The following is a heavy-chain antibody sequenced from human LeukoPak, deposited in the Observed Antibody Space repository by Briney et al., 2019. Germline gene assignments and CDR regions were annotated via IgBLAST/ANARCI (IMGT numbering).Heavy chain of an antibody. D-gene: IGHD6-6*01. Sequence: KAGGSLRLSCAASGFTFSSYSMNWVRQAPGKGLEWVSSISSSSSYIYYADSVKGRFTISRDNAKNSLYLQMNSLRAEDTAVYYCASDTYSSYDYWGQGTLVTVSS. CDR1: GFTFSSYS. CDR2: ISSSSSYI. CDR3: ASDTYSSYDY. J-gene: IGHJ4*02. V-gene: IGHV3-21*01.